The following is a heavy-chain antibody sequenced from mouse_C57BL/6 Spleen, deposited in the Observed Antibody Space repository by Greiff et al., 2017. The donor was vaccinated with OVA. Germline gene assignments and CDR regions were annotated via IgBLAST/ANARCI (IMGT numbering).Heavy chain of an antibody. CDR2: IDPNSGGT. V-gene: IGHV1-72*01. CDR1: GYTFTSYW. J-gene: IGHJ4*01. Sequence: QVQLQQPGAELVKPGASVKLSCKASGYTFTSYWMHWVKQRPGRGLEWIGRIDPNSGGTKYNEKFKSKATLTVDKPSSTAYMQLSSLTSEDSAVYYCARHPITTVVATEAMDYWGQGTSVTVSS. CDR3: ARHPITTVVATEAMDY. D-gene: IGHD1-1*01.